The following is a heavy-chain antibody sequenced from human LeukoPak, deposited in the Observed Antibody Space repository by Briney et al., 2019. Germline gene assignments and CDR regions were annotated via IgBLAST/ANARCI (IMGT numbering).Heavy chain of an antibody. J-gene: IGHJ4*02. CDR2: INHSGST. CDR1: GGSFSGYY. Sequence: SETLSLTCAVYGGSFSGYYWSWIRQPPGKGLEWIGEINHSGSTNYNPSLKSRITISVDTSKNQFSLKLSSVTAADTAVYYCARDYYDSSGYYLDHHFDYWGQGTLVTVSS. V-gene: IGHV4-34*01. D-gene: IGHD3-22*01. CDR3: ARDYYDSSGYYLDHHFDY.